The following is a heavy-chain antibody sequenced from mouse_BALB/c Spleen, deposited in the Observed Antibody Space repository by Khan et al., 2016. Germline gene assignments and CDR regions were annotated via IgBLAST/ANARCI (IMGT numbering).Heavy chain of an antibody. Sequence: EVELVESGGGLVKPGGSLKLSCAASGFNFSSYTMSWVRQTPEKRLEWVATISSGGSYTYYPANMKGRFTISRDNAKSTLYLQMSSLKSEDTAMYYCTRDSSGGFAYWGQGTLVTVSA. D-gene: IGHD3-1*01. J-gene: IGHJ3*01. CDR3: TRDSSGGFAY. CDR1: GFNFSSYT. V-gene: IGHV5-6-4*01. CDR2: ISSGGSYT.